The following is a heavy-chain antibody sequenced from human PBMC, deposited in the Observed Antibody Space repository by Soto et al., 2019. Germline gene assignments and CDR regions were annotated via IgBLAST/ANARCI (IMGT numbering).Heavy chain of an antibody. CDR3: ARDLAVTTIWFDP. CDR2: IYTSGST. Sequence: SETLSLTCTVSGGSISGYCWTWIRQPAGKGLEWIGRIYTSGSTNYNPSLKSRVTMSVDTSKNQFSLKLSSVTAADTAVYYCARDLAVTTIWFDPWGQGTLVTVSS. J-gene: IGHJ5*02. D-gene: IGHD4-17*01. V-gene: IGHV4-4*07. CDR1: GGSISGYC.